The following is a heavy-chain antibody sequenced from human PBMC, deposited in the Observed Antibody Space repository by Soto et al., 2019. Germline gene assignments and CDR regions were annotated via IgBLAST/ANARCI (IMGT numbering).Heavy chain of an antibody. CDR3: AKGPDDYVWGSGNYFDY. D-gene: IGHD3-16*01. J-gene: IGHJ4*02. V-gene: IGHV3-30*18. CDR2: ISYDGSNK. Sequence: QVQLVESGGGVVQPGRSLRLSCAASGFTFSSYGMHWVRQAPGKGLEWVAVISYDGSNKYYADSVKGRFTISRDNSKNXRYLQMNSLRAEDTAVYYCAKGPDDYVWGSGNYFDYWGQGTLVTVSS. CDR1: GFTFSSYG.